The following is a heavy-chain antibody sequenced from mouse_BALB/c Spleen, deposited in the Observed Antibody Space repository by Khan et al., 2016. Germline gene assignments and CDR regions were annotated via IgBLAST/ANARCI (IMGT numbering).Heavy chain of an antibody. J-gene: IGHJ4*01. V-gene: IGHV10-1*02. CDR1: GFTFNTYA. CDR3: VGYDYDY. CDR2: IRSQSNNYAT. Sequence: EVQLVESGGGLVQPKGSLKLSCAASGFTFNTYAMNWVRQAPGKGLEWVARIRSQSNNYATYYADSVKDRFTISRDDSQSILYLQMNNLKTEDTAMYYCVGYDYDYWGQGTSVTVSS. D-gene: IGHD2-4*01.